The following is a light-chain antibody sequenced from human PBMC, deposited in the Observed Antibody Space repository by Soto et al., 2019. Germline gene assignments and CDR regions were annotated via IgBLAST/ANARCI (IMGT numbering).Light chain of an antibody. CDR2: GTS. Sequence: EIVMTQSPATLSVSPGERATLSCRPSQSISSNLAWYQQKPGQAPRLLIYGTSTRATGIPVRFSGSGSGTEFTLTISSLQSEDFAVYYCQQYNNWPPWTFGQGTKVEIK. CDR3: QQYNNWPPWT. J-gene: IGKJ1*01. CDR1: QSISSN. V-gene: IGKV3-15*01.